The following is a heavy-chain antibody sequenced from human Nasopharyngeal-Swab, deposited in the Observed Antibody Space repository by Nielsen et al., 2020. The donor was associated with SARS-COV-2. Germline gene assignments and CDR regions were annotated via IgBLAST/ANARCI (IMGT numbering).Heavy chain of an antibody. CDR3: ARTFNLRGIAEAGNVGDL. V-gene: IGHV3-33*08. Sequence: SCSASGFTFSSYGMHWVRQAPGKGLAWVALIWYDGSNKNYADSVKGRFTISRDDSKNTGYLQMNSLRAEDTAVYYCARTFNLRGIAEAGNVGDLWGLGTMVIVSS. CDR2: IWYDGSNK. J-gene: IGHJ3*01. D-gene: IGHD6-19*01. CDR1: GFTFSSYG.